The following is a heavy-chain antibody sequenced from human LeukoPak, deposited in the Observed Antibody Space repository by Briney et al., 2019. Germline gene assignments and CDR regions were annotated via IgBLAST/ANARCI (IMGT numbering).Heavy chain of an antibody. Sequence: PGGSLRLSCVASGFTFSSYWMSWVRQAPGKGLEWVANIKQDGSEKYYVDSVKGRFTISRDNAKNSLYLQMNSLRAEDTAVYYCARDLASRITIFGAWAFDYWGQGTLVTVSS. D-gene: IGHD3-3*01. CDR3: ARDLASRITIFGAWAFDY. V-gene: IGHV3-7*01. J-gene: IGHJ4*02. CDR1: GFTFSSYW. CDR2: IKQDGSEK.